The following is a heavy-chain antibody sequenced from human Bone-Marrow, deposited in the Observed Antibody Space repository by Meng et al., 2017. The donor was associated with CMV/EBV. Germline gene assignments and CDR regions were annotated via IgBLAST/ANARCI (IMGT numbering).Heavy chain of an antibody. Sequence: GESLKISCAASGFTFSSYAMHWVRQAPGKGLEYVSAISSNGGSTYYADSVKGRFTISRDNSKNTLYLQMNSLRAEDTAVYYCARGSLIAQGKDYWGQGTLVTVSS. D-gene: IGHD2-21*01. CDR2: ISSNGGST. CDR3: ARGSLIAQGKDY. J-gene: IGHJ4*02. V-gene: IGHV3-64*02. CDR1: GFTFSSYA.